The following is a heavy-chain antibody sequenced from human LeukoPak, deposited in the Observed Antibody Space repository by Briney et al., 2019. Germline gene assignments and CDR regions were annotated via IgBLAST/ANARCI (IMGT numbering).Heavy chain of an antibody. Sequence: SETLSLTCAVYGGSFSGYYWSWIRQPPGKGLEWIGEINHSGSTNYNPSLKSRDTISVDTSKNQFSLKLSSVTAADTAVYYCARGSPRYSSGWYNYFDYWGQGTLVTVSS. D-gene: IGHD6-19*01. CDR3: ARGSPRYSSGWYNYFDY. CDR1: GGSFSGYY. CDR2: INHSGST. V-gene: IGHV4-34*01. J-gene: IGHJ4*02.